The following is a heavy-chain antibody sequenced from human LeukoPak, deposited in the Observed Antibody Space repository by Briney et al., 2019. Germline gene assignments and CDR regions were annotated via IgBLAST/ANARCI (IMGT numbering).Heavy chain of an antibody. V-gene: IGHV1-69*13. D-gene: IGHD2-8*01. CDR2: IIPIFGTA. J-gene: IGHJ4*02. CDR1: GGTFSSYA. CDR3: VIEGVVPYFDY. Sequence: ASVKVSCKASGGTFSSYAISWVRQAPGQGLEWMGGIIPIFGTANYAQKFQGRVTITADESTSTAYMELSSLRSEDTAVYYCVIEGVVPYFDYWGQGTLVTVSS.